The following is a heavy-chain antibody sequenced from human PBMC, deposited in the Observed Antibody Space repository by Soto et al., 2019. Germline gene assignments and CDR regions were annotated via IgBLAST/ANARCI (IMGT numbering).Heavy chain of an antibody. J-gene: IGHJ4*02. CDR1: GFIFSDYS. Sequence: KSGGSLRLSCAASGFIFSDYSMDWVRQAPGKGLEWVASISSTSTYISYADSVRGRVTISRDNAKNSLYLQMNSLTAEDTAVYYCARDGRGSSFIFYFDYWGQGTLVTVSS. D-gene: IGHD1-26*01. CDR2: ISSTSTYI. CDR3: ARDGRGSSFIFYFDY. V-gene: IGHV3-21*01.